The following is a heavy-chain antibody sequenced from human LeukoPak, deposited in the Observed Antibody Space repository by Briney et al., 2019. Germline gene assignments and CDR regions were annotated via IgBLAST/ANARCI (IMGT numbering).Heavy chain of an antibody. CDR1: GFTFSSYA. J-gene: IGHJ4*02. Sequence: GGSLRLSCAASGFTFSSYAMHWVRQAPGKGLEWVAVISYDGSNKYYADSVKGRFTISRDNSKNTLYLRMNSLRAEDTAVYYCARESSGYYLDYWGQGTLVTVSS. CDR2: ISYDGSNK. V-gene: IGHV3-30-3*01. CDR3: ARESSGYYLDY. D-gene: IGHD3-22*01.